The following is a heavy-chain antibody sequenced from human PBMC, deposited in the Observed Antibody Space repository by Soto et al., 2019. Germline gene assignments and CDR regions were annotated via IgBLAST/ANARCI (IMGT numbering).Heavy chain of an antibody. CDR1: GYTFTTYY. CDR2: INPVDGST. J-gene: IGHJ3*02. Sequence: QEQLVQSGAEVKKPGASVKVSCKASGYTFTTYYMHWVRQDPGQGLEWMAIINPVDGSTRYAQNLQGRVSVTRDTSTSTVYMELSSLRSEDTAVYFCAREGFQGSAFDIWGQGTMVTVSS. V-gene: IGHV1-46*01. CDR3: AREGFQGSAFDI.